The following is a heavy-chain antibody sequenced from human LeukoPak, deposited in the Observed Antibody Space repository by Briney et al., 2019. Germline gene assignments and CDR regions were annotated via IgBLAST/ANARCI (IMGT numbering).Heavy chain of an antibody. CDR1: GYTFTGYY. V-gene: IGHV1-2*02. J-gene: IGHJ4*02. CDR2: INPNSGDT. Sequence: ASVKVSCKASGYTFTGYYRHWVRQAPGQGLEWMGWINPNSGDTKYAQKFQGRVTMTRDTSISTAYMELSRLRSDDTAVYYCAREVGGNIVFDYWGQGTLVTVSS. D-gene: IGHD4-23*01. CDR3: AREVGGNIVFDY.